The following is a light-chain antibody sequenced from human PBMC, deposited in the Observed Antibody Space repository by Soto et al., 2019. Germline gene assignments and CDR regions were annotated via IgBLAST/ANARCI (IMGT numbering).Light chain of an antibody. J-gene: IGKJ5*01. CDR2: GPS. CDR3: QQYTGPPTT. Sequence: EIVLTQSPCTLCWSPGERATLSCRASQSVSNNFLAWYQHRPGQAPRLLIYGPSTRATSIPDRFSGSASGTDFTLTITRLEPEDSAVYFCQQYTGPPTTFGQGTRLEIK. CDR1: QSVSNNF. V-gene: IGKV3-20*01.